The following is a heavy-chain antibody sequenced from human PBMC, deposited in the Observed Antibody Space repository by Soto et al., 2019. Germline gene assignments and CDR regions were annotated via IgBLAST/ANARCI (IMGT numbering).Heavy chain of an antibody. Sequence: SETLSLTCAVYGGSFSGYYWSWIRQPPGKGLEWIGEINHSGSTNYNPSLKSRVTISVDTSKNQFSLKLSSVTAADTAVYYCARGEDSDTAMLYYYYMDVWGKGTTVTVSS. J-gene: IGHJ6*03. CDR2: INHSGST. CDR3: ARGEDSDTAMLYYYYMDV. D-gene: IGHD5-18*01. V-gene: IGHV4-34*01. CDR1: GGSFSGYY.